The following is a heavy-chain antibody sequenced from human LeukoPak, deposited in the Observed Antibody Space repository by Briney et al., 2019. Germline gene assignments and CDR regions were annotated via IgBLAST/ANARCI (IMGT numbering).Heavy chain of an antibody. D-gene: IGHD1-1*01. CDR2: ISTYNGNT. J-gene: IGHJ6*02. CDR3: ARDEFKIDDWKQYYYYAMDV. V-gene: IGHV1-18*01. Sequence: ASVKVSCKASGYTFTSYGISWVRQAPGQGLEWMGWISTYNGNTNYAQKFQGRVTLTTDTATTTAYMELRSLKSDDTAVYYCARDEFKIDDWKQYYYYAMDVWGQGTTVTVSS. CDR1: GYTFTSYG.